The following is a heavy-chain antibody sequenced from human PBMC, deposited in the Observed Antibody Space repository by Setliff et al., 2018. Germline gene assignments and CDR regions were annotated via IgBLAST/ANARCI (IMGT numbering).Heavy chain of an antibody. CDR1: GYMFTSSG. CDR3: ALTTLSLCSGGSCPNAFDI. D-gene: IGHD2-15*01. Sequence: ASVKVSCKASGYMFTSSGISWVRQAPGQGLEWMGWISGFNGVTKYTQKLQGRVNMVTDTATNMAYMELNSLRSDDTAVYFCALTTLSLCSGGSCPNAFDIWGQGTMVTVSS. V-gene: IGHV1-18*01. CDR2: ISGFNGVT. J-gene: IGHJ3*02.